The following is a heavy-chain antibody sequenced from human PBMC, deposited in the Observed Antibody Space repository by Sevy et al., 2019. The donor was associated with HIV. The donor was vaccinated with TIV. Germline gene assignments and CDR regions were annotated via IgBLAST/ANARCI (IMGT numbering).Heavy chain of an antibody. CDR1: GFSLSNYA. D-gene: IGHD1-7*01. CDR3: AKCRIPSLGTLRPLNS. Sequence: GGSLRLSCAASGFSLSNYAMSWVRQAPGKGLEWISTKTGSAGVTYYADSVKGRFTISRDNSKNTLFLQMNSLRAEDMALHHSAKCRIPSLGTLRPLNSWGQGTLVTVSS. V-gene: IGHV3-23*01. CDR2: KTGSAGVT. J-gene: IGHJ4*02.